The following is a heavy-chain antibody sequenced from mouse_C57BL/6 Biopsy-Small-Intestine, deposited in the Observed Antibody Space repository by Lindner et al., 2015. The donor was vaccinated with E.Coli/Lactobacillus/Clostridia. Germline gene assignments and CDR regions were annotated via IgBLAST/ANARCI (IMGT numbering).Heavy chain of an antibody. Sequence: VQLQESGPELVKSGASVKISCKASGYSFTGYYMNWVKQSPEKSLEWIGEINPSTGSTTYNQKFRAKATLTIDRSSSTAYVQFKGLTSEDSAVYYCARREVYYFDYWGQGTTLTVSS. CDR1: GYSFTGYY. CDR2: INPSTGST. V-gene: IGHV1-42*01. J-gene: IGHJ2*01. CDR3: ARREVYYFDY.